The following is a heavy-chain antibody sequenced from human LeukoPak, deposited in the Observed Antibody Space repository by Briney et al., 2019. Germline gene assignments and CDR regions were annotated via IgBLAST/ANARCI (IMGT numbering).Heavy chain of an antibody. Sequence: PSETLSLTCAVYGGSFSGYYWSWIRQPPGKGLEWIGEINHSGSTNYNPSLKSRVTISVDTSKNQFSLKLSSVTAADTAVYYCAREAQYYYDSSDYYNPIDHWGQGTLVTVSS. CDR2: INHSGST. J-gene: IGHJ4*02. V-gene: IGHV4-34*01. CDR1: GGSFSGYY. D-gene: IGHD3-22*01. CDR3: AREAQYYYDSSDYYNPIDH.